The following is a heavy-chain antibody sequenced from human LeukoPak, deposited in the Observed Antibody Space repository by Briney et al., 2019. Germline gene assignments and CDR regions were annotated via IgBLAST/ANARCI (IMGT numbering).Heavy chain of an antibody. CDR2: INPNSGGT. D-gene: IGHD1-26*01. CDR3: ARDAGNNLFDP. J-gene: IGHJ5*02. CDR1: GYTFTVYY. V-gene: IGHV1-2*06. Sequence: ASVKVSCKASGYTFTVYYMHWVRQAPGQGLEWMGRINPNSGGTNYAQKFQGRVTMTRDTSISTVYMELSRLRYDDTAVYCCARDAGNNLFDPWGQGTLVTVSS.